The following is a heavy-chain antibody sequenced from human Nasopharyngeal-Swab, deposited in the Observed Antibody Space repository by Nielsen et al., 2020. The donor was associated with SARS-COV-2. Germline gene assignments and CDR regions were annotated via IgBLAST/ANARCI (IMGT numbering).Heavy chain of an antibody. J-gene: IGHJ6*03. Sequence: SETLSLTCTVSGGSISSSGYYWGWIRQPPGKGLEWIGSIYYSGSTYYNPSLKSRVTISVDTSKNQFSLQLNSVTPEDTAVYYCASGRDDYYYYYYMDVWGKGTTVTVSS. D-gene: IGHD5-24*01. CDR1: GGSISSSGYY. V-gene: IGHV4-39*07. CDR3: ASGRDDYYYYYYMDV. CDR2: IYYSGST.